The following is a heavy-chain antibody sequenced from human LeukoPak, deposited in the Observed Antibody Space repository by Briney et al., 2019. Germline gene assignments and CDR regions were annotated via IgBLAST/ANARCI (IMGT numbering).Heavy chain of an antibody. CDR2: INPNTGGT. CDR1: GYTFTGYS. J-gene: IGHJ4*02. V-gene: IGHV1-2*02. D-gene: IGHD4/OR15-4a*01. Sequence: ASVKVSCKASGYTFTGYSVHWVRQAPGQGLQWMGWINPNTGGTNYAQKFHGRVTMTRDTSISTAYMELSRLRSDDTAVYYCASGDYGDPPLNYWGQGTLVTVSS. CDR3: ASGDYGDPPLNY.